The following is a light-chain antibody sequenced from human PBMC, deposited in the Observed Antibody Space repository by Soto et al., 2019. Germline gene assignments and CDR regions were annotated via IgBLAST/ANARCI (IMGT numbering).Light chain of an antibody. CDR2: GNS. CDR3: QSYDSSLSGFYV. Sequence: QSVLTQPPSVSGALGQRVTISCTGSSSNIGAGYDVHWYQQLPGTAPKLLIYGNSNRPSGVPDRFSGSKSGTSASLAITGLQAEDEADYYCQSYDSSLSGFYVFGTGTKVTVL. J-gene: IGLJ1*01. V-gene: IGLV1-40*01. CDR1: SSNIGAGYD.